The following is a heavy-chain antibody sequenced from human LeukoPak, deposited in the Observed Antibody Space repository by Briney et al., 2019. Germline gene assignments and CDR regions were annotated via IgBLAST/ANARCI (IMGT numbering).Heavy chain of an antibody. V-gene: IGHV3-23*01. J-gene: IGHJ3*02. CDR1: GFTFSSYA. CDR3: ARNMWEQQLVHAFDI. D-gene: IGHD6-13*01. Sequence: GGSLRLSCAASGFTFSSYAMTWVRQVPGKGLEWVSGVSGSGGSTYYADSVKGRFTISRDNPKNPLNLQMNSLRAEDTAVYYCARNMWEQQLVHAFDIWGQGTMVTVSS. CDR2: VSGSGGST.